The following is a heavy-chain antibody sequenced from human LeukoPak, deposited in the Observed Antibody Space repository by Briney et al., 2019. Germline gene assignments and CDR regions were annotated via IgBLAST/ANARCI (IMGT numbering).Heavy chain of an antibody. CDR3: ARGGFGELSFDY. D-gene: IGHD3-10*01. CDR2: ISGSGGST. CDR1: GFTFSSYA. V-gene: IGHV3-23*01. J-gene: IGHJ4*02. Sequence: GGSLRLSCAASGFTFSSYAMSWVRQAPGKGLEWVSAISGSGGSTYYADSVKGRFTISRDNSKNTLYLQMNSLRAEDTAVYYCARGGFGELSFDYWGQGTLVTVSS.